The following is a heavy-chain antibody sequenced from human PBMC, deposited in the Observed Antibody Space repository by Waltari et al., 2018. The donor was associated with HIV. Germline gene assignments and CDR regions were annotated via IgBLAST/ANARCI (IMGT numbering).Heavy chain of an antibody. V-gene: IGHV3-7*04. D-gene: IGHD4-17*01. CDR3: ARGDYGDNYFFDY. Sequence: DSVKGRVTISRDNAKNSLYLQMNSLRAEDTAVYYCARGDYGDNYFFDYWGQGILVTVSS. J-gene: IGHJ4*02.